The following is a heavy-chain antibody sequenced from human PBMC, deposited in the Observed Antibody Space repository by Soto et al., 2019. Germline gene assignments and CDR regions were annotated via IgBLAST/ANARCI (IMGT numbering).Heavy chain of an antibody. V-gene: IGHV3-23*01. CDR1: GFTFSSDA. CDR2: ILGSGGGS. CDR3: ARESEDLTSNFDY. J-gene: IGHJ4*02. Sequence: EVQLLESGGGLVQPGGSLRLSCAASGFTFSSDAMSWVRQAPGKGLEWVSAILGSGGGSFYADSVKGRFTISRDNSKNSVYLEMNSLSAEDTAVYYCARESEDLTSNFDYWGQGTLVTVSS.